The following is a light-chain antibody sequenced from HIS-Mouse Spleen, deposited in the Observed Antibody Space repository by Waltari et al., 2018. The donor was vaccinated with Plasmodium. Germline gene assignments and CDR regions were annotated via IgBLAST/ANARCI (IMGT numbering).Light chain of an antibody. V-gene: IGKV1-39*01. J-gene: IGKJ1*01. CDR1: QSISSY. Sequence: DIQMTQSQSSLSASVGDRVTITCRSSQSISSYLYWYQQKPGKAPKLLIYAASSLQSGVPSRFSGSGSGTDFTLTISSLQPEYFATYYCQQSYSTWTFGQGTKVEIK. CDR2: AAS. CDR3: QQSYSTWT.